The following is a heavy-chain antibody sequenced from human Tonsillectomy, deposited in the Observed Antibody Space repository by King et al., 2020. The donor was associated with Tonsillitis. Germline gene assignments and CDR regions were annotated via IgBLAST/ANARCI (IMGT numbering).Heavy chain of an antibody. CDR2: IIPILGIA. D-gene: IGHD2-21*02. Sequence: QLVQSGAEVKKPGSSVKVSCKASGGTFSSYAISWVRQAPGQGLEWMGRIIPILGIANYAQKFQGRVTITADKSTSTAYMELSSLRSEDTAVYYCASEGPAYCVGYCYPYAFDIWGQGTMVTVSS. CDR3: ASEGPAYCVGYCYPYAFDI. J-gene: IGHJ3*02. CDR1: GGTFSSYA. V-gene: IGHV1-69*09.